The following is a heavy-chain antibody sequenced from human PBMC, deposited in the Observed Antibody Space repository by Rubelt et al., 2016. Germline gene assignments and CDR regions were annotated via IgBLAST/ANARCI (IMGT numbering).Heavy chain of an antibody. CDR3: ARAGGSYRLDF. V-gene: IGHV3-48*04. J-gene: IGHJ4*02. CDR1: GFTFSTYS. Sequence: EVQLVESGGGLVQPGGSLRLSCAASGFTFSTYSMNWVRQAPGKGLEWLSYISGSTSTIFYADSVKGRFTIARDNAKNSLYVHMDSLRAEDTAVYYCARAGGSYRLDFWGQGTLVTVSS. CDR2: ISGSTSTI. D-gene: IGHD1-26*01.